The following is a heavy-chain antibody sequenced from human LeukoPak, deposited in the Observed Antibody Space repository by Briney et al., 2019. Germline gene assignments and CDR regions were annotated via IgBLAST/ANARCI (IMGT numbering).Heavy chain of an antibody. Sequence: PGGSLRLSCTASGFTIGDYAMSWVRQAPGKGLAWVGFIRDKTYGGTTEYAASVKGRFTISRDDSRSIAYLQMSGLKTEDTAVYYCTRDRGYCSSTSCYAWFDPWGQGTLVTVSS. V-gene: IGHV3-49*04. CDR2: IRDKTYGGTT. J-gene: IGHJ5*02. CDR1: GFTIGDYA. CDR3: TRDRGYCSSTSCYAWFDP. D-gene: IGHD2-2*01.